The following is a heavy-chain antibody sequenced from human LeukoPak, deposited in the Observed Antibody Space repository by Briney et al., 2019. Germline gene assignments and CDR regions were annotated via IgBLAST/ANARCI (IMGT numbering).Heavy chain of an antibody. V-gene: IGHV3-23*01. D-gene: IGHD1-26*01. CDR3: ATGREKSLEY. CDR2: ISRSGANT. J-gene: IGHJ4*02. Sequence: GGSLRLSCAASEFTLSTFAMSWVRQAPGKGLEWVSAISRSGANTYYADSVKGRFTISRDNSMTTVFLQMNDLRAEDTAVYYCATGREKSLEYWGQGTLVTVSS. CDR1: EFTLSTFA.